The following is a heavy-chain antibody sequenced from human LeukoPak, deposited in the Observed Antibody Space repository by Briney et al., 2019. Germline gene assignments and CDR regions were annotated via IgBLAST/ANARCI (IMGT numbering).Heavy chain of an antibody. J-gene: IGHJ4*02. V-gene: IGHV3-23*01. CDR3: AKAYCSSTSCYADY. CDR2: ISGSGGST. D-gene: IGHD2-2*01. Sequence: GGSLRLSCAASGFTFSSYAMSWVRQAPGKGLEWVSAISGSGGSTYYADSVKGRFTISRDNSKNTLYLQMNSLRAEDTAVYYCAKAYCSSTSCYADYWGQETLVTVSS. CDR1: GFTFSSYA.